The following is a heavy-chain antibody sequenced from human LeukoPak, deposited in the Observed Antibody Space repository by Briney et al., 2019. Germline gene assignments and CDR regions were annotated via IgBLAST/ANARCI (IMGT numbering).Heavy chain of an antibody. CDR1: GFTFSSYA. D-gene: IGHD2/OR15-2a*01. J-gene: IGHJ4*03. CDR2: ISGSGGST. V-gene: IGHV3-23*01. Sequence: TGGSLRLSCAASGFTFSSYAMSWVRQAPGKGLEWVSAISGSGGSTYYADSVKGRFTISRDNSKNTLYLQMNRPEAEDKAGYYCAKETPFSSIAVNQIYYWGQGTLVTVSS. CDR3: AKETPFSSIAVNQIYY.